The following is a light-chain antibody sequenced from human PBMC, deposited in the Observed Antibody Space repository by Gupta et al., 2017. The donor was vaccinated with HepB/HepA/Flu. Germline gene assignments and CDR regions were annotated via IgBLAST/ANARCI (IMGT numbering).Light chain of an antibody. CDR2: GNS. J-gene: IGLJ2*01. CDR1: SSSIGAGYD. Sequence: QSVLTPPPSVSGAPGQMVTISCTGSSSSIGAGYDVPWYQQLPGTAPKLLNYGNSNRPSGGPELFSGSKSGTSAALAITGLQAEEEADYYSQSYDSILSGSVVFGGGTKLTVL. V-gene: IGLV1-40*01. CDR3: QSYDSILSGSVV.